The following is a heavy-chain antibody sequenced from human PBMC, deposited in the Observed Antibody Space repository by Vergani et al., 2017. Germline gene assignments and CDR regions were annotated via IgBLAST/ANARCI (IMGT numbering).Heavy chain of an antibody. D-gene: IGHD2-2*01. J-gene: IGHJ6*03. V-gene: IGHV4-34*01. Sequence: QVQLQQWGAGLLKPSETLSLTCAVYGGSFSGYYWSWIRQPPGKGLEWIGEINHSGSTNYNPSLKSRVTISVDTSKNQFSLKLSAVTAADTAVYYCARGQIVVVPAATRGXMDVWGKGTTVTVSS. CDR2: INHSGST. CDR3: ARGQIVVVPAATRGXMDV. CDR1: GGSFSGYY.